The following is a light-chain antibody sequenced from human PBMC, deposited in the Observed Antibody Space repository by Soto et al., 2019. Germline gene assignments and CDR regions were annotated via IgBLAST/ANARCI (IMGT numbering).Light chain of an antibody. CDR1: QSVSSY. J-gene: IGKJ4*01. V-gene: IGKV3-11*01. Sequence: EMVLTQSPATLSLSPGERATLSSRASQSVSSYLAWYQQKPGQAPRLLIYDASNRATGIPARFSGSGSGTDLTLTITSLEPEDFAVYYCQQRSNWPSTFGGGTKVEIK. CDR2: DAS. CDR3: QQRSNWPST.